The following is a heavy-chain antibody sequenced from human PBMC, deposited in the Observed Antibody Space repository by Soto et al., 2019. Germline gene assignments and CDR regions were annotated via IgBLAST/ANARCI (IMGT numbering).Heavy chain of an antibody. D-gene: IGHD3-9*01. Sequence: GGSLRLSCVASGFTFSSYGVHWVRQAPGKGLEWVAVISYDGSNKYYADSVKGRFTISRDNSKTTLYLQMNSLRAEDTAVYYCANGELRYFDWLLHDAFDIWGQGTMVTVSS. CDR1: GFTFSSYG. CDR3: ANGELRYFDWLLHDAFDI. CDR2: ISYDGSNK. V-gene: IGHV3-30*18. J-gene: IGHJ3*02.